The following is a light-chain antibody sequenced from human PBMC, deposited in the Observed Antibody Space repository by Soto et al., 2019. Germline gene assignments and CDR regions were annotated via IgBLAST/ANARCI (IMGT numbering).Light chain of an antibody. CDR2: KAS. Sequence: DIQMTQSPSTLSASVGDRVTITCRASQSISSWLAWYQQKPGKAPKLLIYKASSLESGVPSRFSGSGSGTEFTLTISSLQPDDFATYYCQQYNSYSKFGQGTKVDIK. V-gene: IGKV1-5*03. CDR1: QSISSW. J-gene: IGKJ1*01. CDR3: QQYNSYSK.